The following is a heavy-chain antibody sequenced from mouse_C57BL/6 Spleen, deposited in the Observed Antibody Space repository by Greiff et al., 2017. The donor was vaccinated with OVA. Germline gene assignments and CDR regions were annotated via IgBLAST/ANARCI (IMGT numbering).Heavy chain of an antibody. CDR1: GFTFSSYA. J-gene: IGHJ2*01. D-gene: IGHD3-2*02. V-gene: IGHV5-9-1*02. Sequence: EVHLVESGEGLVKPGGSLKLSCAASGFTFSSYAMSWVRQTPEKRLEWVAYISSGGDYIYYADTVKGRFTTSRDNARNTLYLQMSSLKSEDTAMYYCTRDETAQAFDYWGQGTTLTVSS. CDR2: ISSGGDYI. CDR3: TRDETAQAFDY.